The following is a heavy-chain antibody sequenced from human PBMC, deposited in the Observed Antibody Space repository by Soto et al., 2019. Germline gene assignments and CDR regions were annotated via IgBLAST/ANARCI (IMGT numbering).Heavy chain of an antibody. J-gene: IGHJ5*02. CDR3: AKVGPYDSGSDMFRYNWFGP. Sequence: EVQLMESGGGLMQPGGSLRLSCAAAGFSVSTSPISWVRQAPGKGREWVSVLYSGGATHYAGSVKGRLIISRDKSKNTVEIQMTSLRAEDTAVYYCAKVGPYDSGSDMFRYNWFGPWGPGPLVNVSS. D-gene: IGHD3-10*01. V-gene: IGHV3-53*01. CDR2: LYSGGAT. CDR1: GFSVSTSP.